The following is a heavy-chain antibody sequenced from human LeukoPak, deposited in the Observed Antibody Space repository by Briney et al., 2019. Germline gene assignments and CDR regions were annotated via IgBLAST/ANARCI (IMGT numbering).Heavy chain of an antibody. CDR1: GFTFSSYW. CDR3: ARDPLSYHIDY. D-gene: IGHD1-14*01. V-gene: IGHV3-74*03. Sequence: GGSLRLSCAASGFTFSSYWMHWVRQAPGKGLVWVSHINSDGSSTMYSDSVKGRFTISRDNAMNTLYLQMNSLRAEDTAVYYCARDPLSYHIDYWGQGTLVTVSS. J-gene: IGHJ4*02. CDR2: INSDGSST.